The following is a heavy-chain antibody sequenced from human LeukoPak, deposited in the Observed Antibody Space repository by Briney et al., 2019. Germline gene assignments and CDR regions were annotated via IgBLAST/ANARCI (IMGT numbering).Heavy chain of an antibody. CDR3: ARSFGVVLDY. J-gene: IGHJ4*02. D-gene: IGHD3-3*01. CDR1: GGSISSGDYY. CDR2: IYYSGST. Sequence: TSETLSLTCTVSGGSISSGDYYWSWIRQPPGKGLEWIGYIYYSGSTYYNPSLKSRVTISVDTSKNQFSPKLGSVTAADTAVYYCARSFGVVLDYWGQGTLVTVSS. V-gene: IGHV4-30-4*08.